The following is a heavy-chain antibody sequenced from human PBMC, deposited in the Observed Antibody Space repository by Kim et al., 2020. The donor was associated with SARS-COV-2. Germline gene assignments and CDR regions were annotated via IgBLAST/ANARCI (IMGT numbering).Heavy chain of an antibody. CDR1: GFTFSSYS. V-gene: IGHV3-48*02. Sequence: GGSLRLSCAASGFTFSSYSMNWVRQAPGKGLEWVSYISSSSSTIYYADSVKGRFTISRDNAKNSLYLQMNSLRDEDTAVYYCARHSGLRSYYYYGMDVWGQGTTVTVSS. CDR2: ISSSSSTI. J-gene: IGHJ6*02. D-gene: IGHD4-17*01. CDR3: ARHSGLRSYYYYGMDV.